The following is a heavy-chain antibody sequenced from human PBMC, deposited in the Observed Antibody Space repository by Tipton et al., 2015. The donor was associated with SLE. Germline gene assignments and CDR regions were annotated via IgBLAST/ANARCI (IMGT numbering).Heavy chain of an antibody. CDR2: INHSGST. J-gene: IGHJ5*02. D-gene: IGHD7-27*01. CDR1: GGSISSSGYY. CDR3: ARGKGRNWGWGWFDP. V-gene: IGHV4-39*07. Sequence: TLSLTCTVSGGSISSSGYYWSWIRQPPGKGLEWIGEINHSGSTNYNPSLKSRLTILVDTSKNQFSLKLSSVTAADTAVYYCARGKGRNWGWGWFDPWGQGILVTVSS.